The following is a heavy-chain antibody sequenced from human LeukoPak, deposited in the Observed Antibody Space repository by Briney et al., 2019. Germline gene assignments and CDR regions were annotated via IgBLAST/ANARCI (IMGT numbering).Heavy chain of an antibody. Sequence: PGGSLRLSCAASGITFSSYWMNWVRQTPGKGLEWVASINQEGSGKYYVDSVKGRFTISRDNAKNSLYLQMNSLRAVDTAVYYCSRDTFGPSDFWGQGTLVTVSS. CDR2: INQEGSGK. J-gene: IGHJ4*02. D-gene: IGHD3-10*01. V-gene: IGHV3-7*05. CDR1: GITFSSYW. CDR3: SRDTFGPSDF.